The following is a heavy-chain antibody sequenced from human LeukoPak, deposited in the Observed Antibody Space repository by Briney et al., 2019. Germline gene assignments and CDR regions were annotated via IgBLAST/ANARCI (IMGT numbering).Heavy chain of an antibody. J-gene: IGHJ5*02. D-gene: IGHD3-10*01. CDR3: ARYYGSGMNWFDP. CDR2: ISGSGGST. CDR1: GFTFSSYA. V-gene: IGHV3-23*01. Sequence: QTGGSLRLSCAASGFTFSSYAMSWVRQAPGKGLEWVSAISGSGGSTYYADSVKGRFTISRDNSKNTLYLQMNSLRAEDTAVYYCARYYGSGMNWFDPWGQGTLVTVSS.